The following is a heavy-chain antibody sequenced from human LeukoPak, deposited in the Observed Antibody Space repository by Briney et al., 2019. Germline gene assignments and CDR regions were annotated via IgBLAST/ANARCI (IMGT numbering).Heavy chain of an antibody. CDR1: GFTFSSYV. V-gene: IGHV3-23*01. Sequence: GGSLSLSCAASGFTFSSYVMSWVRQAPGKGLEWVSAISGSGGNTYYADSVKGRFSISRDNSKNTLYLQVNSLRVEDTAIYYCAKSGSSSPDHWGQGTLVTVSS. CDR3: AKSGSSSPDH. J-gene: IGHJ5*02. D-gene: IGHD1-26*01. CDR2: ISGSGGNT.